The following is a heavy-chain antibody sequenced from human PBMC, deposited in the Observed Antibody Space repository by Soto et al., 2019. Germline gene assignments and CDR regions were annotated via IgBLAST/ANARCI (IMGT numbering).Heavy chain of an antibody. J-gene: IGHJ6*02. V-gene: IGHV1-2*04. CDR2: INPKSGGT. CDR3: ARGDSTDCSNGVCSFFYNHDMDV. CDR1: RYSFTDYH. D-gene: IGHD2-8*01. Sequence: ASVKVSCKASRYSFTDYHIHWVRQAPGQGLEWLGRINPKSGGTSTAQKFQGWVTMTTDTSISTASMELTRLTSDDTAIYYCARGDSTDCSNGVCSFFYNHDMDVWGQGTTVTVSS.